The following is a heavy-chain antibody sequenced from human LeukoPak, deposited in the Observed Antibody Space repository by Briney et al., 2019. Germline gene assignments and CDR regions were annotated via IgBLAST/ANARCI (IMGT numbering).Heavy chain of an antibody. CDR1: GCSISSGGYS. D-gene: IGHD5-24*01. Sequence: SQTLSLTCAVSGCSISSGGYSWSWIRQPPGKGLEWIGYIYHSGSTYYNPSLKSRVTISVDRSKNQFSLKLSSVTAADTAVYYCARTRDGYSQYYFDYWGQGTLVTVSS. V-gene: IGHV4-30-2*01. CDR3: ARTRDGYSQYYFDY. J-gene: IGHJ4*02. CDR2: IYHSGST.